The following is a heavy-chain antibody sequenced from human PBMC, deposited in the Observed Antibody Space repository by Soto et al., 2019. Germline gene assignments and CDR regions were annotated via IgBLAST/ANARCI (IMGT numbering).Heavy chain of an antibody. CDR2: ISGYNGNT. V-gene: IGHV1-18*01. CDR1: GYTFTAYG. CDR3: ARAWYSSSWLDY. J-gene: IGHJ4*02. D-gene: IGHD6-13*01. Sequence: ASVKVSCKASGYTFTAYGLTCVRQAPGQGLEWVGWISGYNGNTNYAQKVQGRVTMTTDTSTTTAYMELRSLRSDDTAVYYCARAWYSSSWLDYWGQGTMVTVSS.